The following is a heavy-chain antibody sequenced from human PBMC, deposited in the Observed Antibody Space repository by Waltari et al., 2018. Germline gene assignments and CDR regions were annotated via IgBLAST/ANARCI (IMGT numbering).Heavy chain of an antibody. CDR2: IRYDASDI. V-gene: IGHV3-30*02. CDR1: GSTSRDYG. CDR3: AKVGVGLTTWYPFDV. D-gene: IGHD1-1*01. J-gene: IGHJ3*01. Sequence: QVHLVASGGGVVQPGGSLSVSCAASGSTSRDYGLHWVRQAPGKGLEWVAFIRYDASDIYYRDSVKGRFTISRDNSKNTLFLQMSSLRPEDTAVYYCAKVGVGLTTWYPFDVWGQGTMVTVSS.